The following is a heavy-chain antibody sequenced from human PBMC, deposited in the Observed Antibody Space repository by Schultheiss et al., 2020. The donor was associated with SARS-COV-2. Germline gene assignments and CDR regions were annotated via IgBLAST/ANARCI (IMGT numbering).Heavy chain of an antibody. D-gene: IGHD2-21*02. CDR3: AKLGAYCGGDCLDAFDI. J-gene: IGHJ3*02. V-gene: IGHV3-48*01. CDR2: ISSSGSTI. Sequence: GESLKISCAASGFTFSSYAMSWVRQAPGKGLEWVSYISSSGSTIYYADSVKGRFTISRDNSKNTLYLQMNSLRAEDTAVYYCAKLGAYCGGDCLDAFDIWGQGTMVTVSS. CDR1: GFTFSSYA.